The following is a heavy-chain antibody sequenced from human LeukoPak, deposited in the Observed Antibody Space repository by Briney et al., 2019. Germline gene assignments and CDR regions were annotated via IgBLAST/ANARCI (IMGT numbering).Heavy chain of an antibody. D-gene: IGHD3-16*01. Sequence: GGSLRLSCAASGFTFDDYAMYWVRQAPGKGXXXXXXXXXNSGSVGYADSVKGRFTISRDNTKNSLYLQMDSLRPEDTALYYCAKAKGSYGNLYYFALDAWGQGTTVTVSS. V-gene: IGHV3-9*01. CDR1: GFTFDDYA. J-gene: IGHJ6*02. CDR3: AKAKGSYGNLYYFALDA. CDR2: XXXNSGSV.